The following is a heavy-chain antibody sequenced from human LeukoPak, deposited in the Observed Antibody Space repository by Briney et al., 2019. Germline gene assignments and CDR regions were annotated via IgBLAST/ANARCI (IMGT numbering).Heavy chain of an antibody. J-gene: IGHJ3*02. CDR3: ARSPPRDSDAFDI. Sequence: ASVKVSCKASGYIFTSYFMHWVRQAPGQGLEWMGLINPSGGSTRYAQKFQGRVTMTRDMSTSTVYMELSSLRSEDTAVYYCARSPPRDSDAFDIWGQGTMVTVSS. V-gene: IGHV1-46*01. CDR1: GYIFTSYF. CDR2: INPSGGST. D-gene: IGHD2-15*01.